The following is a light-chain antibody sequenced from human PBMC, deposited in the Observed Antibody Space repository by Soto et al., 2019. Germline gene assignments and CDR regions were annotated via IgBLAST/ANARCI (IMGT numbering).Light chain of an antibody. Sequence: QPVLTQPASVSGSTGQSITISCTGTSSDVGGYNYVSWYQQHPGKAPKFMIYDVSNRPSGVSNRFSGSKSGNTASLTISGLQAEDEADYYCCSYTTSNTRQIVFGTGTKVTVL. V-gene: IGLV2-14*01. CDR3: CSYTTSNTRQIV. CDR1: SSDVGGYNY. CDR2: DVS. J-gene: IGLJ1*01.